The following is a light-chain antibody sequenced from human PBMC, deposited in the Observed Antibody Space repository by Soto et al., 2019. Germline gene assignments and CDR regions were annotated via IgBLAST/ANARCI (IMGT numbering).Light chain of an antibody. CDR3: QQYGRSPYT. Sequence: EIVMTQSPATLSVSPGERATLSCRASRNVGSKLAWYQQKPGQAPRLLIYAASSRATGIPDRFSGSGSGTDFNLTISRLEPEDFAVYYCQQYGRSPYTFGQGTKVDIK. CDR2: AAS. J-gene: IGKJ2*01. V-gene: IGKV3-20*01. CDR1: RNVGSK.